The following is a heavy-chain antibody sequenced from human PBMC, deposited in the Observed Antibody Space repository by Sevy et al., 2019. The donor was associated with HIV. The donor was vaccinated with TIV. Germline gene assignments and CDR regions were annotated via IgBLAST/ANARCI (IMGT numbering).Heavy chain of an antibody. V-gene: IGHV4-39*01. D-gene: IGHD2-8*01. J-gene: IGHJ6*02. CDR3: AGQHCTDGVCYRGDYYGMDV. CDR2: IYFSGST. Sequence: SETLSLTCTVSGGSITSSSFYWGWIRQPPGKGLEWIGSIYFSGSTYYNPSLKSRVTISVDTSKNQFSLTLTSVTAADTAVYYCAGQHCTDGVCYRGDYYGMDVWGQGTTVTVSS. CDR1: GGSITSSSFY.